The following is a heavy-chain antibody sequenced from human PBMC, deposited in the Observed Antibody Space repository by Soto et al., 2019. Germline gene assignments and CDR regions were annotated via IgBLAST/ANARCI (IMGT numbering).Heavy chain of an antibody. Sequence: QVQLVQSGAEAKKPGASVQVSCKAPGYTFTSYAMHWVRQAPGQRLEWMGWINAGNGNTKYSQKSQGRVTINRDTSASTAYVELGSLRAEDTAVYYCARANEVGATIYSYWGQGTLVTVSS. CDR3: ARANEVGATIYSY. CDR2: INAGNGNT. J-gene: IGHJ4*02. V-gene: IGHV1-3*01. D-gene: IGHD5-12*01. CDR1: GYTFTSYA.